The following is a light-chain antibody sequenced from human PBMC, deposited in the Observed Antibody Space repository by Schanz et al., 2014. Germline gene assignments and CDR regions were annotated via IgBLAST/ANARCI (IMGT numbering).Light chain of an antibody. J-gene: IGLJ1*01. Sequence: QSALTQPRSVSGSPGQSVTISCTGTSSDVGGYNSVSWYQQHPGKAPKLMIYDVSKRPSGVPDRFSGSKSGNTASLTISGLQGEDEADYYCSSYTSSSTRVFGTGTKLTVL. CDR3: SSYTSSSTRV. V-gene: IGLV2-11*01. CDR2: DVS. CDR1: SSDVGGYNS.